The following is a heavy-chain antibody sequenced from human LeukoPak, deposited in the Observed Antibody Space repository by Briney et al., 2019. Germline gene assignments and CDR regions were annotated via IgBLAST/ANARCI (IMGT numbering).Heavy chain of an antibody. J-gene: IGHJ6*03. V-gene: IGHV3-30*04. Sequence: GGPLRLSCAASGFTFSSYAMHWVRQAPGKGLEWVAVLSYDGSNKYYADSVKGRFTISRDNSKNTLYLQMNSLRAEDTAVYYCARDRKLELRLFSYMDVWGKGTTVTVSS. CDR1: GFTFSSYA. CDR2: LSYDGSNK. D-gene: IGHD1-7*01. CDR3: ARDRKLELRLFSYMDV.